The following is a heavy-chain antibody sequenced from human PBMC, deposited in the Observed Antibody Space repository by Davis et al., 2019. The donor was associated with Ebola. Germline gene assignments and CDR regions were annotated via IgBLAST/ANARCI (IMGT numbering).Heavy chain of an antibody. CDR1: GFTFSSYA. CDR2: ISGSGGST. J-gene: IGHJ4*02. Sequence: PGGSLRLSCAASGFTFSSYAMSWVRQAPGKGLEWVSAISGSGGSTYYADSVKGRFTISRDNTKNTLCLQTNSLRAEDTAVYYCARRGGTMNYWGQGTLVTVSS. CDR3: ARRGGTMNY. V-gene: IGHV3-23*01. D-gene: IGHD2-15*01.